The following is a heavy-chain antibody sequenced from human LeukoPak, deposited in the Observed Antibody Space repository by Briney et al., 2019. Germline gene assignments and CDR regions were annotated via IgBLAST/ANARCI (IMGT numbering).Heavy chain of an antibody. D-gene: IGHD4-17*01. CDR2: LNHSGST. J-gene: IGHJ4*02. CDR3: ARASHDYGDYSHFDY. V-gene: IGHV4-34*01. Sequence: SETLSLTCAVYGGSFSGYYWSWIRQPPGKGLEWIGELNHSGSTDYNPSLTSRVTIAVDKSKNQFSLKLSSVTAADTAVYYCARASHDYGDYSHFDYWGQGTLVTVSS. CDR1: GGSFSGYY.